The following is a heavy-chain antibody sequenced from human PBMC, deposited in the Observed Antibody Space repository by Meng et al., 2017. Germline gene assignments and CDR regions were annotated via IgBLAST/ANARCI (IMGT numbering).Heavy chain of an antibody. CDR1: GFTFSSYA. Sequence: GESLKISCAASGFTFSSYAMHWVRQAPGKGLEWVAVISYDGSNKYYADSVKGRFTISRDNSKNTLYLQMNSLRAEDTAVYYCARENGADYYDSSGSPKHGMDVWGQGTMVTVSS. CDR2: ISYDGSNK. J-gene: IGHJ6*02. CDR3: ARENGADYYDSSGSPKHGMDV. D-gene: IGHD3-22*01. V-gene: IGHV3-30*01.